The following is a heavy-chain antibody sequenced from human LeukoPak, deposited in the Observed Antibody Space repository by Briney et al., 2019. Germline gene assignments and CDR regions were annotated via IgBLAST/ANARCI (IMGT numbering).Heavy chain of an antibody. D-gene: IGHD4-11*01. V-gene: IGHV1-18*01. CDR2: VSPDNGNT. CDR1: GYTFTTYG. J-gene: IGHJ4*02. CDR3: ARLMGYSDYPFDY. Sequence: ASVKVSCKASGYTFTTYGISWVRQAPGQGLEWMGWVSPDNGNTIYVQRVQGRVTMTTDTSTSTAYMELGGLRSDDTALYYCARLMGYSDYPFDYWGQGTLVTVSS.